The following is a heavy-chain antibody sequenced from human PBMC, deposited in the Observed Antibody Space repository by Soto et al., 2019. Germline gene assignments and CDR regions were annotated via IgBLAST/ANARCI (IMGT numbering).Heavy chain of an antibody. CDR1: GGSISSGGYY. V-gene: IGHV4-31*03. CDR3: ARGYCSGGSCSGGHYFDY. CDR2: IYYSGST. J-gene: IGHJ4*02. Sequence: QVQLQESGPGLVKPSQTLSLTCTVSGGSISSGGYYWSWIRQHPGKGLEWIGYIYYSGSTYYNPCLKSRVTISVDTSKIQFSLKLSSVTAADTAVYYCARGYCSGGSCSGGHYFDYGGQGTLVTVSS. D-gene: IGHD2-15*01.